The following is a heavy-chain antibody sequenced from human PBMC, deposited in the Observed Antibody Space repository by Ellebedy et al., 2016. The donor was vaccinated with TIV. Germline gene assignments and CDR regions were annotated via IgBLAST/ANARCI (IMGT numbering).Heavy chain of an antibody. D-gene: IGHD3-3*01. CDR1: GFTVSSNY. J-gene: IGHJ6*04. V-gene: IGHV3-53*01. Sequence: GESLKISXAASGFTVSSNYMSWVRQAPGKGLEWVSVIYSGGSTYYADSVKGRFTISRDNSKNTLYLQMNSLRAEDTAVYYCARDRPTYDFWSGYAVWGKGATVTVSS. CDR3: ARDRPTYDFWSGYAV. CDR2: IYSGGST.